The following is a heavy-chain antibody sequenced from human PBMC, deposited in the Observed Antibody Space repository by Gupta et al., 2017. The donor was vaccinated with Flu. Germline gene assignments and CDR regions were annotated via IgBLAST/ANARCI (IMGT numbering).Heavy chain of an antibody. CDR3: ARDVGSGDYDS. D-gene: IGHD4-17*01. Sequence: EVQLVESGGGLVQPGGSRRLSCGAAGFTLSDCWMSWVRQAPGKGPELVANINRDGSVINYMDLVRGRFTISRDNAKNAVYFQMNSLRVDDTAVYYCARDVGSGDYDSWGQGTLVTVSS. CDR2: INRDGSVI. V-gene: IGHV3-7*01. J-gene: IGHJ5*01. CDR1: GFTLSDCW.